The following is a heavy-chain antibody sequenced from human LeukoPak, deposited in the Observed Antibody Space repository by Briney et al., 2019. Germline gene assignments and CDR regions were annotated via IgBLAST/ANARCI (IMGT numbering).Heavy chain of an antibody. D-gene: IGHD6-19*01. J-gene: IGHJ1*01. CDR3: ATGEYSSGWAPEYFQH. CDR2: ISGSGGST. CDR1: GFTFSSYA. V-gene: IGHV3-23*01. Sequence: PGGSLRLSCAASGFTFSSYAMSWVRQAPGKGLEWVSAISGSGGSTYYADSVKGRFTISRDNSKNTPYLQMNSLRAEDTAVYYCATGEYSSGWAPEYFQHWGQGTLVTVSS.